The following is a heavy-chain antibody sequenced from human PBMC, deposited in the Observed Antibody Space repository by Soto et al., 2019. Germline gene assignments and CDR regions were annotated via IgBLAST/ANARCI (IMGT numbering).Heavy chain of an antibody. CDR1: GGSISSGDNY. D-gene: IGHD6-19*01. CDR2: IYYSGST. Sequence: LSLTCTVSGGSISSGDNYWSWIRQPPGKGLELIGYIYYSGSTYYNPSLKSRVTISVDRSKNQLSLKLGSVTAADTAVYYCSRGVGGSGLNCFDPWGQGTLVTVSS. V-gene: IGHV4-30-4*01. J-gene: IGHJ5*02. CDR3: SRGVGGSGLNCFDP.